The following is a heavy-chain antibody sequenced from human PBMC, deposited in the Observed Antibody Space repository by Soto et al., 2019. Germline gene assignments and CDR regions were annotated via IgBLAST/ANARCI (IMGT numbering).Heavy chain of an antibody. CDR3: AAVDIGDY. D-gene: IGHD5-12*01. CDR2: VYGDNGNT. J-gene: IGHJ4*02. CDR1: GYTFTSYA. Sequence: ASVKVSGKASGYTFTSYAMHWVRQAPGQRLEWMGWVYGDNGNTKYLEKFQGRVTFTRDTSASTAYMELSNLRSEDTALYYCAAVDIGDYWGQGTLVTVSS. V-gene: IGHV1-3*01.